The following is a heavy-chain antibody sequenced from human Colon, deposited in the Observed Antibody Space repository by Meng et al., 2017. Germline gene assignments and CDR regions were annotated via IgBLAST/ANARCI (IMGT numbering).Heavy chain of an antibody. CDR1: GDSIAKSTW. D-gene: IGHD1-7*01. CDR3: ARERVRELGLFDS. Sequence: HLPRSGPGLVPPSGPLSLACVVSGDSIAKSTWWSWLRQAPGKGPEWIGEISNSYKTVYSPSLKSRVRISLDKSNNQFSLTLTSVTAADTAVYYCARERVRELGLFDSWGQGILVTVSS. J-gene: IGHJ4*02. CDR2: ISNSYKT. V-gene: IGHV4-4*02.